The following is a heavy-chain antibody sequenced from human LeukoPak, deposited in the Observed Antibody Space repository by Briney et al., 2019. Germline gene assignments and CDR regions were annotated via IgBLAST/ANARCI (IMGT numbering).Heavy chain of an antibody. CDR1: GFTFSSYS. Sequence: GGSLRLSCAASGFTFSSYSMNWVRQAPGKGLEWVSYISSSSSTIYYADSVKGRFTISRDNAKNSLYLQMNSLRAEDTAVYYCARDSRKGYGDYGDDYWGQGTLVTVSS. CDR3: ARDSRKGYGDYGDDY. CDR2: ISSSSSTI. V-gene: IGHV3-48*01. J-gene: IGHJ4*02. D-gene: IGHD4-17*01.